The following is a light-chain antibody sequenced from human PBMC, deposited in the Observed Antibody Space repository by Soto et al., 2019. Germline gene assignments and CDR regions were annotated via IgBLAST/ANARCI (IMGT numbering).Light chain of an antibody. CDR2: DAS. V-gene: IGKV3-11*01. CDR1: QSVSRY. J-gene: IGKJ4*01. Sequence: EIVLTQSPATLSLSPGGRATLSCRASQSVSRYLAWYQQKPGQAPRLLIYDASNRATGIPARFSGRGSGTDFTLTISSLEPEDFAVYYCQQRSNWPLTFGGGTKVEIK. CDR3: QQRSNWPLT.